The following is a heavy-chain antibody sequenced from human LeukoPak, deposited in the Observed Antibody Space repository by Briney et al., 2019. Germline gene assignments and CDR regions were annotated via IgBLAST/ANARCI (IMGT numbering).Heavy chain of an antibody. V-gene: IGHV4-59*08. J-gene: IGHJ3*02. CDR2: IYYSGST. D-gene: IGHD6-6*01. Sequence: SETLSLTCTVSGGSISSYYWSWIRQPPGKGLEWIGYIYYSGSTNYNPSLKSRVTISVDTSKNQFSLHLSSVTAADTAGYYCARLRRQLAPHDAFDIWGQGTMVTVS. CDR1: GGSISSYY. CDR3: ARLRRQLAPHDAFDI.